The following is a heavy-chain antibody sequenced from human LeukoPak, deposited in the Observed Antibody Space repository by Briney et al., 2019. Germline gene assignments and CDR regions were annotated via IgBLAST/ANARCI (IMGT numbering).Heavy chain of an antibody. CDR3: ARGYSPTLRTTGNDY. CDR2: MNPNSGNT. J-gene: IGHJ4*02. V-gene: IGHV1-8*01. Sequence: ASVKVSCKASGYIFTSHDINWVRQATGQGLEWMGWMNPNSGNTGYAQKFQGRVTMTRDTSINTAYMELHSLRSEDTAVYYCARGYSPTLRTTGNDYWGQGTLVTVSS. D-gene: IGHD1-1*01. CDR1: GYIFTSHD.